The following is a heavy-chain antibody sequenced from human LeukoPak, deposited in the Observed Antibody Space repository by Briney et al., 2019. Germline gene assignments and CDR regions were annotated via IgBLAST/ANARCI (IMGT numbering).Heavy chain of an antibody. CDR2: INPNSGDT. V-gene: IGHV1-2*02. D-gene: IGHD3-22*01. J-gene: IGHJ4*02. Sequence: ASVKVSCKASGYTFTDYYIHWVRQAPGQGLGGVGGINPNSGDTDFAQKFQGMVTMTRDTSISTAYMELSRLRSDDTAVFYCARSNTSGYYPPTLRYWGQGTLVAVSS. CDR1: GYTFTDYY. CDR3: ARSNTSGYYPPTLRY.